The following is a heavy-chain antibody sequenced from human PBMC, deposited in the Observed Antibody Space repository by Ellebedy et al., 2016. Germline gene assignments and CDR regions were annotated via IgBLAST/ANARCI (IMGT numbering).Heavy chain of an antibody. CDR1: GFTFSIAG. Sequence: GGSLRLXXAASGFTFSIAGMTWVRQAPGKGLEWVATIVNSGRETYYPESLKGRFTISRDNAMNSVYLQMDSLTVEDTAVYYCMRDGSEWSRDHWGQGTLVTVSS. D-gene: IGHD3-3*01. V-gene: IGHV3-21*06. J-gene: IGHJ4*02. CDR3: MRDGSEWSRDH. CDR2: IVNSGRET.